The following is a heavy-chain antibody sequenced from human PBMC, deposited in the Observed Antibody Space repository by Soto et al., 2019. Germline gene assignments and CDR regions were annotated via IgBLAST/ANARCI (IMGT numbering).Heavy chain of an antibody. V-gene: IGHV4-4*02. CDR2: MHHSGSI. J-gene: IGHJ4*02. D-gene: IGHD5-18*01. CDR1: GDSISNNKW. Sequence: SETLSLTCSVSGDSISNNKWWSWVRQPPGKGLEWIGEMHHSGSIHYNASLKSRATLSVDKSRNQFSLQLTSVTAADTAVYYCARHSDTAIVTVHYWGQGTLVTVSS. CDR3: ARHSDTAIVTVHY.